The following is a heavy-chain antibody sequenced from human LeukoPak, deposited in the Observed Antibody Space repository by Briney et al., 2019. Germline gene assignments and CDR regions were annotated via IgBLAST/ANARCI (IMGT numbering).Heavy chain of an antibody. CDR3: ATDPEWELLRN. V-gene: IGHV1-46*01. J-gene: IGHJ4*02. Sequence: ASVKVSCKASGYTFTSYHMHWVRQAPGQGLEWMGIINPSGGTTNYAQKFRGRVTMTRDMSTSTVYMELSSLRSEDTAVYYCATDPEWELLRNWGQGTLVTVSS. CDR2: INPSGGTT. CDR1: GYTFTSYH. D-gene: IGHD1-26*01.